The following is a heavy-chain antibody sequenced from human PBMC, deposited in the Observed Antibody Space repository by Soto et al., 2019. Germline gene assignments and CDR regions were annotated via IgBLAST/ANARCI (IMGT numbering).Heavy chain of an antibody. V-gene: IGHV4-34*01. J-gene: IGHJ4*02. CDR3: ARGRGEYEYDYIWGSYRRVNRWFDY. CDR1: GGSFSGYY. CDR2: INHSGST. D-gene: IGHD3-16*02. Sequence: KLPETLSLTCAVYGGSFSGYYWSWIRQPPGKGLEWIGEINHSGSTNYNPSLKSRVTISVDTSKNQFSLKLSSVTAADTAVYYCARGRGEYEYDYIWGSYRRVNRWFDYWGQGTLVTVSS.